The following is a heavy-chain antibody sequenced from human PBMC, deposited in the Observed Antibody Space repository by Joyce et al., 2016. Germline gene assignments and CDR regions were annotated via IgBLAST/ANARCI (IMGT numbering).Heavy chain of an antibody. J-gene: IGHJ6*02. D-gene: IGHD2-15*01. V-gene: IGHV1-18*04. CDR2: ITAYKGKT. Sequence: QVQLVQSGAEVKTPGASVMVSCKASGYTFRNYGINWVRQAPGQGLEWMGWITAYKGKTNYAQKFRGRLTMTTDTSKNTAYMELRSLRSDDTAMYFCAREGCSGGSCQWGYYYYGMNVWGQGTTVTVSS. CDR1: GYTFRNYG. CDR3: AREGCSGGSCQWGYYYYGMNV.